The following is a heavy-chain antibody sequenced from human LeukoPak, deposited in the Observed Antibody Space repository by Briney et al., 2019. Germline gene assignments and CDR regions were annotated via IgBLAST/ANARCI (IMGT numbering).Heavy chain of an antibody. D-gene: IGHD4-17*01. CDR2: IHTSGST. CDR1: GDSISNYY. J-gene: IGHJ4*02. Sequence: SETLSLTCTVSGDSISNYYWSWIRQPAGKGLEWIGRIHTSGSTNYNPSLKSRVTMSVDTSKNQFSLKLSSVTAADTAVYYCARVKLTPVTPHDSWGQGTLVTVSS. V-gene: IGHV4-4*07. CDR3: ARVKLTPVTPHDS.